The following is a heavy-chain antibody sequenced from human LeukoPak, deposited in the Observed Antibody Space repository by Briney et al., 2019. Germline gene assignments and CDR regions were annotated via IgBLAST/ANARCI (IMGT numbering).Heavy chain of an antibody. D-gene: IGHD6-6*01. CDR3: ARGSGGQQLIRGYYYMDV. CDR2: ISSTSSYI. CDR1: GFTFTGYA. V-gene: IGHV3-21*01. J-gene: IGHJ6*03. Sequence: GGSMRLSCAASGFTFTGYAMSWVRQAPGKGLEWVSSISSTSSYIYYADSVKGRFTISTDNAKNSLYLQMSSLRAEDTAVYYCARGSGGQQLIRGYYYMDVWGKGTTVTVSS.